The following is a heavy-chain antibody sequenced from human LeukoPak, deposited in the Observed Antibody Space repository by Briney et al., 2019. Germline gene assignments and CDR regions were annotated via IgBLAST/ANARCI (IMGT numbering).Heavy chain of an antibody. CDR3: ARVSRGGITASWFDP. D-gene: IGHD6-13*01. J-gene: IGHJ5*02. CDR1: GFTFGDYR. V-gene: IGHV3-49*03. Sequence: GGSLRLSCEGSGFTFGDYRVGWFRQAPGKGLQWVTSIRSNTYGGSTEYVPSVKGRFTISRDDSNSIAYLQMNSLKAEDTAIYYCARVSRGGITASWFDPWGQGTLVTVSS. CDR2: IRSNTYGGST.